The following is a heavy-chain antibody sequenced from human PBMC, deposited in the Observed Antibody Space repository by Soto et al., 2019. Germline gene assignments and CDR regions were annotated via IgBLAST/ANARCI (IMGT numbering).Heavy chain of an antibody. D-gene: IGHD3-22*01. CDR2: MYYSGST. Sequence: SETLSLTCTVSGGSISGFYWGWIRQPPGKGLEWIGYMYYSGSTNYNPSLKSRVTISVDTSKNQFSLKLNSVTAADTAVYYCAIYDSSGSRGFQHWGQGTLVTVSS. V-gene: IGHV4-59*01. CDR1: GGSISGFY. CDR3: AIYDSSGSRGFQH. J-gene: IGHJ1*01.